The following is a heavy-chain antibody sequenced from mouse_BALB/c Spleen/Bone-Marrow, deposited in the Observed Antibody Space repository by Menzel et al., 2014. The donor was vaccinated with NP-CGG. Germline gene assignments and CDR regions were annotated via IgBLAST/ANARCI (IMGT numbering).Heavy chain of an antibody. D-gene: IGHD2-1*01. V-gene: IGHV1-19*01. J-gene: IGHJ2*01. CDR3: AGGIYYGNYFDY. CDR1: GYTFTDYY. CDR2: VNPYNGGT. Sequence: VQLNQSGPELVKPGASVKMSCKASGYTFTDYYMDWVKQSHGESFEWIGRVNPYNGGTSYNQKFKGKATLTVDKSSSTAYMELNSLTSEDSAVYYCAGGIYYGNYFDYWGQGTTLTVSS.